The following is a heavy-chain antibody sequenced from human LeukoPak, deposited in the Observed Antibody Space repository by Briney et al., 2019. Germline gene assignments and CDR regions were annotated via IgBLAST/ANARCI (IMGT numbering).Heavy chain of an antibody. CDR1: GGTFSSYD. Sequence: SVKVSCKASGGTFSSYDISWVRQAPGQGLEWMGGIMPMFGKANYAQKFQGRVTTTADKATSTAYMELSSLRSEDTAVYYCAGGRWLQFFWGQGTLVTVSS. CDR3: AGGRWLQFF. D-gene: IGHD5-24*01. J-gene: IGHJ4*02. V-gene: IGHV1-69*06. CDR2: IMPMFGKA.